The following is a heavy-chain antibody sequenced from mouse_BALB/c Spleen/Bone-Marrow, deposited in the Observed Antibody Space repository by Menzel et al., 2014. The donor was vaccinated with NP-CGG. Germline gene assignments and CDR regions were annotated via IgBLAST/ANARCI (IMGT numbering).Heavy chain of an antibody. CDR1: GFTFSTYG. V-gene: IGHV5-6*01. J-gene: IGHJ3*01. CDR2: ISSGGDYT. D-gene: IGHD4-1*01. Sequence: VQLQQSGGDLVKSGGSLKLSCAASGFTFSTYGMSWVRQTPDKRLEWVATISSGGDYTYYPDSVKGRLTISRDNAKNTLNLQMSDLKSEDSAMYYCTSQSGTWVAYWGQETLVTVSA. CDR3: TSQSGTWVAY.